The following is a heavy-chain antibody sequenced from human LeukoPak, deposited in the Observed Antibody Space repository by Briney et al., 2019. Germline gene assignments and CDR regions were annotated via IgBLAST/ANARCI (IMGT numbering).Heavy chain of an antibody. D-gene: IGHD6-19*01. V-gene: IGHV4-61*02. Sequence: SQTLFLTCTVSGGSVSSGTYYWSWIRQPAGKGLEWIGRIYTSGSTNYNPSLKSRITISIDTSKNQFSLKLSSVTAADTAVYYCARDSGSGWFYEAFDIWGQGTIVIVSS. CDR2: IYTSGST. CDR3: ARDSGSGWFYEAFDI. J-gene: IGHJ3*02. CDR1: GGSVSSGTYY.